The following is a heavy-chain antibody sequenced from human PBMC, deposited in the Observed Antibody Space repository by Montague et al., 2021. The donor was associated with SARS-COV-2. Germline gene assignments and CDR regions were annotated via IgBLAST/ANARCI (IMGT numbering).Heavy chain of an antibody. Sequence: SETLSLTCTVSGGSISGFYWSWFRQPPGKGLEWIGYISDSGGTNYNNSLTSRVTMSVDTSKDQFSLMVNSVTAADTAVYYCARHYSATLPAVYWGQGTLVTVS. CDR1: GGSISGFY. J-gene: IGHJ4*02. CDR2: ISDSGGT. V-gene: IGHV4-59*08. CDR3: ARHYSATLPAVY. D-gene: IGHD2-15*01.